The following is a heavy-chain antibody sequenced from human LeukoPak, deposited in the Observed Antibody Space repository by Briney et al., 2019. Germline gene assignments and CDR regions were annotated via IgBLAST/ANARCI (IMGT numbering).Heavy chain of an antibody. CDR2: IYYSGST. CDR3: ARVPIGYCSSTSCSHFDY. CDR1: GGSTSSGGYY. V-gene: IGHV4-31*03. D-gene: IGHD2-2*01. Sequence: SETLSLTCTVSGGSTSSGGYYWGWVRQHPGTGLEWLGYIYYSGSTYYNPSRKSRVTISVDTSKNQFSLKLSSVTAADTAVYYCARVPIGYCSSTSCSHFDYWGQGTLVTVSS. J-gene: IGHJ4*02.